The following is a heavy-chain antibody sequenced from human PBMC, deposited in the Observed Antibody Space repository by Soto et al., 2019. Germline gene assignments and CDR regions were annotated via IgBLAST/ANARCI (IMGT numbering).Heavy chain of an antibody. J-gene: IGHJ4*02. CDR2: ISYDGSNK. Sequence: GGSLRLSCAASGFTFSSYGMHWVRQAPGKGLEWVAVISYDGSNKYYADSVKGRFTISRDDSKNTLYLQMNSLKTEYTAVYHCTTDPVTMIVVVPSSGWGQGTLVTVSS. V-gene: IGHV3-30*03. CDR1: GFTFSSYG. D-gene: IGHD3-22*01. CDR3: TTDPVTMIVVVPSSG.